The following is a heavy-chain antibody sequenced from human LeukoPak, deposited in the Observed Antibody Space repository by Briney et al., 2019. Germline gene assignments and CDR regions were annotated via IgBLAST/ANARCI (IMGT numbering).Heavy chain of an antibody. J-gene: IGHJ4*02. CDR3: VRMVSGDS. CDR1: GFTFSNYD. Sequence: GGSLRLSCAVSGFTFSNYDMNWVRQAPGKGPEWVTTISASGVHIYYADSAKGRFTISRDNSRNTLELQMNSLRGEDTAVYYCVRMVSGDSWGQGTLVTVTS. V-gene: IGHV3-23*01. CDR2: ISASGVHI. D-gene: IGHD2-8*01.